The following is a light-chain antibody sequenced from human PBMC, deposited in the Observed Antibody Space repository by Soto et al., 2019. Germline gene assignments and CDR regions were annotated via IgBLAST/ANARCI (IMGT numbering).Light chain of an antibody. J-gene: IGLJ1*01. V-gene: IGLV2-14*01. CDR3: NSYTSSSTYV. CDR2: DVS. Sequence: QSVLTQPASVSGSPGQSITISCTGTSSDVGRYNYVSWYQQHPGKANKLIIYDVSNRPSGASNRFSGSKSGNTASLTISGLHSEDEADYYCNSYTSSSTYVFGTGTKVTVL. CDR1: SSDVGRYNY.